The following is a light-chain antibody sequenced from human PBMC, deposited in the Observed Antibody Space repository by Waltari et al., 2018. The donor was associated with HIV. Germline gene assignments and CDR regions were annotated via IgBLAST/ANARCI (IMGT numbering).Light chain of an antibody. Sequence: DIRMTQSPSSLSASVGDRVTIACRPSQNITSHLSWYQQKSGKAPHLLIYSASNLQSGVPSRFSGSGSGTDFTLSIATLQPEDVATYYWKQSYSTPRTFGQGTRVEI. CDR3: KQSYSTPRT. CDR2: SAS. V-gene: IGKV1-39*01. J-gene: IGKJ1*01. CDR1: QNITSH.